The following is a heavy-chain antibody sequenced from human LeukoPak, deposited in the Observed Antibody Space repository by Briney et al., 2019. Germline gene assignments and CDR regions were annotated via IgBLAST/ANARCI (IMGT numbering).Heavy chain of an antibody. D-gene: IGHD2-15*01. V-gene: IGHV4-4*09. CDR1: GGSIRSYY. Sequence: PSETLSLTCTVSGGSIRSYYWSWIRQPPGKGLEWIGYIYSSGSTNYNPSLKSRVTISVDTSKNQFSLNLTSVTAADTAVYYCARHSSVVRGWFDPWGQGTRVTVSS. J-gene: IGHJ5*02. CDR3: ARHSSVVRGWFDP. CDR2: IYSSGST.